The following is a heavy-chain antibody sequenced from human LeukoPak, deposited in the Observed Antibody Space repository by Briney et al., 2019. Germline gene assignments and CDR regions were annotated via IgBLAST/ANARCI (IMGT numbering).Heavy chain of an antibody. D-gene: IGHD4-17*01. V-gene: IGHV3-21*01. CDR1: GFTFSTYT. CDR3: ARDPYDDYDY. Sequence: GGSLRLSCAASGFTFSTYTMNWVRQAPGKGLEWVSSISSSSGYIYYADSVTGRFTISRDNAKSSLSLQMNSLRAEDTAVYYCARDPYDDYDYWGQGTLVTVSS. J-gene: IGHJ4*02. CDR2: ISSSSGYI.